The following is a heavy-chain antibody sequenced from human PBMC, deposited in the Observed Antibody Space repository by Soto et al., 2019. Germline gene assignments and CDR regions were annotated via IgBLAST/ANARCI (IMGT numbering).Heavy chain of an antibody. Sequence: LRLSCAASGFIFSSYSMNWVRQAPGKGLEWISSMSSRSDYIYYADSLKGRFTISRDNAKNSLYLQMNSLRADDTAVYYCAREVDFGFDYWGQGTPVTVSS. J-gene: IGHJ4*02. CDR3: AREVDFGFDY. V-gene: IGHV3-21*01. D-gene: IGHD5-12*01. CDR1: GFIFSSYS. CDR2: MSSRSDYI.